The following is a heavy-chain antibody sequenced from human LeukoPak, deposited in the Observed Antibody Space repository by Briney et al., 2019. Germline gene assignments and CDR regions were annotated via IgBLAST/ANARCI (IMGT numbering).Heavy chain of an antibody. Sequence: SETLSLTCAVYGGSFSGYYWSWIRQPPGKGLEWIGEINHSGSTNYNPSLKSRVTISVDTSKNHFSLKLSSVTAADTAVYYCARGIAAAGIGEIGWFDPWGQGTLVTVSS. CDR1: GGSFSGYY. D-gene: IGHD6-13*01. CDR3: ARGIAAAGIGEIGWFDP. J-gene: IGHJ5*02. V-gene: IGHV4-34*01. CDR2: INHSGST.